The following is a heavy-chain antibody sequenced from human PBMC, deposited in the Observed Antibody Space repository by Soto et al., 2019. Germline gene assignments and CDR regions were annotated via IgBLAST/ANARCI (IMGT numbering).Heavy chain of an antibody. CDR1: GFTFSSYC. D-gene: IGHD3-10*01. J-gene: IGHJ4*02. CDR3: AKDLGYYGYSLLDY. CDR2: ISYDGSNK. V-gene: IGHV3-30*18. Sequence: GGALRLSCAASGFTFSSYCMHWVRQAPGKGLEWVAVISYDGSNKYYADSVKGRFTISRDNSKNTLYLQMNSLRAEDTAVYYCAKDLGYYGYSLLDYWGQGTLVTVSS.